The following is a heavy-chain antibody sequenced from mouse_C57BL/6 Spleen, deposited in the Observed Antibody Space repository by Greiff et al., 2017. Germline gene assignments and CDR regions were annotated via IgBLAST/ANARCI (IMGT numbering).Heavy chain of an antibody. CDR1: GYTFTSYW. D-gene: IGHD2-5*01. V-gene: IGHV1-50*01. J-gene: IGHJ4*01. CDR2: IDPSDSYT. Sequence: QVQLQQPGAELVKPGASVKLSCKASGYTFTSYWMQWVKQRPGQGLEWIGEIDPSDSYTNYNQKFKGKATLTVDTSSSTAYMQLSSLTSEDSAVYYCARASYYSNYGAMDYWGQGTSVTGSS. CDR3: ARASYYSNYGAMDY.